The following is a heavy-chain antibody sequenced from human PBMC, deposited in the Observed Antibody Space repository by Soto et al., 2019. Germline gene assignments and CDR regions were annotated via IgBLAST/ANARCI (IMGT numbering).Heavy chain of an antibody. D-gene: IGHD3-3*01. CDR1: GYTFTGYY. CDR3: ARFLEWLLPPNYYYYGMDV. V-gene: IGHV1-2*04. J-gene: IGHJ6*02. Sequence: GASVKVSCKASGYTFTGYYMHWVRQAPGQGLEWMGWINPNSGGTNYAQKFQGWVTMTRDTSISTAYMELSRLRSDDTAVYYCARFLEWLLPPNYYYYGMDVWGQGTTVTVSS. CDR2: INPNSGGT.